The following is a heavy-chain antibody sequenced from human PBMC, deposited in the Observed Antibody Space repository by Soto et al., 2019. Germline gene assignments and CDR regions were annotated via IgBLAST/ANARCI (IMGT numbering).Heavy chain of an antibody. CDR2: VSHDGRNT. CDR1: GFTFSDYA. V-gene: IGHV3-30*03. J-gene: IGHJ4*02. Sequence: VQLVESGGGVVQPGRSLRLSCAASGFTFSDYAMQWVRQAPGKGLEWVAVVSHDGRNTHYADSVKGRFTISRDSSKNTVSLEMTSLRAEDTTVYYSSRGGRQWLVTSDFHYWGQGALVTVSS. CDR3: SRGGRQWLVTSDFHY. D-gene: IGHD6-19*01.